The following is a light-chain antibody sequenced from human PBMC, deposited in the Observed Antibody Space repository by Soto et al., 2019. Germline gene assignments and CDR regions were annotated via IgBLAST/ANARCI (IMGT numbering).Light chain of an antibody. CDR1: SSDVGGYNY. CDR3: SSYTSSSLTV. Sequence: QSALPQPASVSGSPGQSITISCTGTSSDVGGYNYVSWYQQHPGKAPKLMIYDVSNRPSGVSNRFSGSKSGNTASLTISGLQAEDEADYYCSSYTSSSLTVFGTGTKVTVL. CDR2: DVS. J-gene: IGLJ1*01. V-gene: IGLV2-14*01.